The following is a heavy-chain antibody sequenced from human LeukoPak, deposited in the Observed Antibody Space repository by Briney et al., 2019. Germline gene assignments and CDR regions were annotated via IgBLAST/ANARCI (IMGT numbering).Heavy chain of an antibody. Sequence: ASVKVSCKASGYTFTGYYMHWVRQAPGQGLEWMGWIKPNSGGTNYAQKLQGRVTMTRDTSISTAYMELSRLISDDPAVYYCARDYGDYVDYWGQGTLVTVSS. CDR2: IKPNSGGT. J-gene: IGHJ4*02. D-gene: IGHD4-17*01. CDR3: ARDYGDYVDY. V-gene: IGHV1-2*02. CDR1: GYTFTGYY.